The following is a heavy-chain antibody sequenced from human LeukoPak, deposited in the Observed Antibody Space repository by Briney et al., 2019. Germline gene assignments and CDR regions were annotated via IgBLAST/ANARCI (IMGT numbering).Heavy chain of an antibody. D-gene: IGHD5-24*01. Sequence: SQTLSLTCTVSGGSISSGSYYWSWIRQPAGKGLEWIGRIYTSGSTNYNPSLKSRATISVDTSKNQFSLKLSSVTAADTAVYYCARDGYNYDYYYYYGMDVWGQGTTVTVSS. CDR1: GGSISSGSYY. CDR2: IYTSGST. J-gene: IGHJ6*02. CDR3: ARDGYNYDYYYYYGMDV. V-gene: IGHV4-61*02.